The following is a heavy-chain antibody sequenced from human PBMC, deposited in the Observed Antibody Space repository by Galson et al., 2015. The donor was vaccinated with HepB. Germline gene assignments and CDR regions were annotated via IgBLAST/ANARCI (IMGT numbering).Heavy chain of an antibody. CDR2: IIPIFGTA. V-gene: IGHV1-69*13. CDR3: ARGGTARYYFDY. CDR1: GGTFSSYA. J-gene: IGHJ4*02. Sequence: SVKVSCKASGGTFSSYAISWVRQAPGQGLEWMGGIIPIFGTANYAQKFQGRVTITADESTSTAYMELSSLRSEDTAVYYCARGGTARYYFDYWGQGTLVTVSS.